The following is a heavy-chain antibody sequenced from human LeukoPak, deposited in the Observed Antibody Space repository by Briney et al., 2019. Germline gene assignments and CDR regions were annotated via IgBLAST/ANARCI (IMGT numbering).Heavy chain of an antibody. V-gene: IGHV4-31*03. CDR1: GGSISSGCYY. J-gene: IGHJ4*02. CDR3: ARTEPYYDILTGYYPPVY. D-gene: IGHD3-9*01. CDR2: IYYSGST. Sequence: SETLSLTCTVSGGSISSGCYYWSWIRQHPGKGLEWIGYIYYSGSTYYNPSLKSRVTISVDTSKNQFSLKLSSVTAADTAVYYCARTEPYYDILTGYYPPVYWGQGTLVTVSS.